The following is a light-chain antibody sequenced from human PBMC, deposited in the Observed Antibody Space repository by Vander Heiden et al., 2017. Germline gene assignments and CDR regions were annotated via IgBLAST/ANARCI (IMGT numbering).Light chain of an antibody. CDR2: DTS. Sequence: NVLKQSPDTLSLSPGERATLSCRASQSFSSYLAWYQQKPGHTPRLLIYDTSNRATGIPARFSGSGSGTDFTLTISSLEPEDFAVYYCQQGLTFGGGTRVEIK. V-gene: IGKV3-11*01. J-gene: IGKJ4*01. CDR3: QQGLT. CDR1: QSFSSY.